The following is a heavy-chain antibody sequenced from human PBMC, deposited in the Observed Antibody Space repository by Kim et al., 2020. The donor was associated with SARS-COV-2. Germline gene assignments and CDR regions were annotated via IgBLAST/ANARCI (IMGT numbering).Heavy chain of an antibody. CDR2: IKQDGSEK. V-gene: IGHV3-7*03. CDR1: GFTFSSYW. CDR3: ASSGLTSERGGTWFRATVVTPRSDY. Sequence: GGSLRLSCAASGFTFSSYWMSWVRQAPGKGLEWVANIKQDGSEKYYVDSVKGRFTISRDNAKNSLYLQMNSLRAEDTAVYYCASSGLTSERGGTWFRATVVTPRSDYWGQGTLVTVSS. J-gene: IGHJ4*02. D-gene: IGHD4-17*01.